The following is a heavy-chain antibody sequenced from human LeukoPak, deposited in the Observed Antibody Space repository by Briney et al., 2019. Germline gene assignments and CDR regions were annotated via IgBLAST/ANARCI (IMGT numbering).Heavy chain of an antibody. CDR2: ISANNGDI. V-gene: IGHV1-18*01. CDR3: VKDYNYVIDY. D-gene: IGHD5-24*01. CDR1: GYTFTSYA. J-gene: IGHJ4*02. Sequence: ASVKVSCKASGYTFTSYAMNWVRQAPGQGLEWMGWISANNGDIHPAQKFQGRVTMTTDTSTTTAYMELRSLRSDDTAVYYCVKDYNYVIDYWGQGTLVTVSS.